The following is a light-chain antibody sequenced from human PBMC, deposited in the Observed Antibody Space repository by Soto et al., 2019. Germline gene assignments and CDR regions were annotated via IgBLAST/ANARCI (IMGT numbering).Light chain of an antibody. Sequence: EIVLTQSPATLSLSPGERATLSCRASQSVSSYLAWYQQKPGQAPRLLIYGASSRATGIPDRFSGSGSGTDFTLKISRVEAEDVGVYYCMQALQTPRTFGGGTKVDIK. V-gene: IGKV3-11*01. CDR2: GAS. J-gene: IGKJ4*01. CDR3: MQALQTPRT. CDR1: QSVSSY.